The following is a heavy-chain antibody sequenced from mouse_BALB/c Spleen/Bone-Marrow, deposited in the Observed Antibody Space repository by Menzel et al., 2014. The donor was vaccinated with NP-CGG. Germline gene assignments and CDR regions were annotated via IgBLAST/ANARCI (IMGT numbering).Heavy chain of an antibody. CDR1: GYTFNDYY. CDR3: ARDYGYVDAMNY. J-gene: IGHJ4*01. Sequence: QVQLQHSGPELVKPGASVKISCKASGYTFNDYYINWVKQKPGQGLEWIGWIYPGSGTTKYNENFKGKATLTVDTSSSSSDIQLSSLTSEDTAVYFWARDYGYVDAMNYWGQGTSVTGSS. V-gene: IGHV1-84*02. CDR2: IYPGSGTT. D-gene: IGHD1-2*01.